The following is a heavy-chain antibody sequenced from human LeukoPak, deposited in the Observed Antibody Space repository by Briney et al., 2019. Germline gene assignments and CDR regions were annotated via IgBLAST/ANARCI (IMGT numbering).Heavy chain of an antibody. Sequence: PGGSLRLSCAASGFTFSNYGMNWVRQAPGKGLEWVSAISGSGGSTYYADSVKGRFTISRDNSKNTLYLQMNSLRAEDTAVYYCAKDLNIYYDSSGYYGAFDIWGQGTMVTVSS. V-gene: IGHV3-23*01. D-gene: IGHD3-22*01. J-gene: IGHJ3*02. CDR2: ISGSGGST. CDR1: GFTFSNYG. CDR3: AKDLNIYYDSSGYYGAFDI.